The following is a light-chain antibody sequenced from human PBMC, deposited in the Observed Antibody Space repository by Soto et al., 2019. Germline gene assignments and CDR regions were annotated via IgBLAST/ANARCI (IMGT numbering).Light chain of an antibody. Sequence: QSVLTQPRSVSGSPGQSVTISCTGTSSDVSGYNYVSWYQQHPGKAPKLMIYDVSKRPSGVPDRFSGSKSGNTASLTISGLQAEDEADYYCCSYAGSYPLVFGTGTKLTVL. CDR2: DVS. CDR3: CSYAGSYPLV. V-gene: IGLV2-11*01. J-gene: IGLJ1*01. CDR1: SSDVSGYNY.